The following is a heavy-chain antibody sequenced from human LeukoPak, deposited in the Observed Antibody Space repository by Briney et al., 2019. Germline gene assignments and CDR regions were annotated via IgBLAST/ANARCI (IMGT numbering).Heavy chain of an antibody. D-gene: IGHD6-19*01. CDR1: GYTFTNYF. V-gene: IGHV1-46*01. J-gene: IGHJ4*02. CDR3: ARAAVAGHFDY. Sequence: LRASVKVSCRASGYTFTNYFMHWVRQAPGQGLEWMGIINPSPGSATYAQKFQGRVTMTRDTSTSTLYMELSSLRSEDTAIYFCARAAVAGHFDYWGQGTLVTVSS. CDR2: INPSPGSA.